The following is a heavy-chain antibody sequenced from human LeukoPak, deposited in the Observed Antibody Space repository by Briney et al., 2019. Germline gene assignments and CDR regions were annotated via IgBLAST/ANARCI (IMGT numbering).Heavy chain of an antibody. V-gene: IGHV3-23*01. J-gene: IGHJ5*02. CDR3: AKDMIRVLFGRFDP. Sequence: GGSLRLSCAASGFTFSSYAMSWVRQAPGKGLEWVSAISGSGGSTYYADSVKGRFTISRDNSKNTLYLQMSSLRAEDTAVYYCAKDMIRVLFGRFDPWGQGTLVTVSS. D-gene: IGHD3-3*01. CDR2: ISGSGGST. CDR1: GFTFSSYA.